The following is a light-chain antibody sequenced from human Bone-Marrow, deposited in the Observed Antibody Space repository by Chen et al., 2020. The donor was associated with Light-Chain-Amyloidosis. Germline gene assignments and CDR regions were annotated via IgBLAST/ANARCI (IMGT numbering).Light chain of an antibody. CDR1: DLPTQY. J-gene: IGLJ2*01. Sequence: SYELTQPPSVSVSPGQTARITCSGDDLPTQYAYWYQQKPGQAPVLVIHRDTERPSGISERFAGSSSGATATLTISGVQAEDEADYHCQSADSSGTYEVIFGGGTKRTVL. V-gene: IGLV3-25*03. CDR2: RDT. CDR3: QSADSSGTYEVI.